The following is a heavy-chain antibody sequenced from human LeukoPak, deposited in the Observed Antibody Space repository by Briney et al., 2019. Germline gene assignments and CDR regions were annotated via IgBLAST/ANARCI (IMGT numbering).Heavy chain of an antibody. CDR1: VFTFSNYW. Sequence: GGSLRLSCAASVFTFSNYWMAWVRQAPGKGPEWVANINLDGSQKYYVDSVKGRFTISRDNAENSLYLQMNSLRAEDTALCYCARKRPNYFDYWGQGTLVTVSS. CDR3: ARKRPNYFDY. J-gene: IGHJ4*02. CDR2: INLDGSQK. V-gene: IGHV3-7*01.